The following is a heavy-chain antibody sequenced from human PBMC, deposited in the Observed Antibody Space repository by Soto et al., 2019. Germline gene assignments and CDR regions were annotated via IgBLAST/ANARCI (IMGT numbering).Heavy chain of an antibody. CDR3: ARYFRGSGRYFFDY. V-gene: IGHV3-7*03. CDR1: GFTFISSF. J-gene: IGHJ4*02. Sequence: GGSLRLSCVASGFTFISSFMGWVRQAPGKGLEWVANINQDGGGTYYVDSVEGRFAISRDNAKDSLYLQMNSLRGEDTAVYYCARYFRGSGRYFFDYWGQGTLVTVSS. D-gene: IGHD6-19*01. CDR2: INQDGGGT.